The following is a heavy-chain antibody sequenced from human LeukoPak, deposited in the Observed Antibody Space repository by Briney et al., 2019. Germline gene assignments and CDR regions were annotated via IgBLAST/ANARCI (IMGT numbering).Heavy chain of an antibody. CDR1: GFTFSTYW. J-gene: IGHJ4*02. V-gene: IGHV3-74*01. D-gene: IGHD6-19*01. Sequence: GGSLRLSCAASGFTFSTYWMHWVRQGPGKELVWVSHINSDGSSTNYADSVKGRFTISRDNAKNTLYLQMNSLRAEDTAVYYCATLGGSGWPDYWGQGTLVTVSS. CDR3: ATLGGSGWPDY. CDR2: INSDGSST.